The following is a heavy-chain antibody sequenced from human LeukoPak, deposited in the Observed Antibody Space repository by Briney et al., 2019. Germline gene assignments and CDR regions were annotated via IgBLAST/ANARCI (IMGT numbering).Heavy chain of an antibody. CDR2: IKSKTDGGTT. V-gene: IGHV3-15*01. CDR3: ARKGIDVGAADY. CDR1: GFTFSNAW. D-gene: IGHD1-26*01. J-gene: IGHJ4*02. Sequence: PGGSLRLSCAASGFTFSNAWMSWVRQAPGKGLEWVGRIKSKTDGGTTDYAAPVKGRFTISRDDSKNTLYLQMNSLRAEDTAVYYCARKGIDVGAADYWGQGTLVTVSS.